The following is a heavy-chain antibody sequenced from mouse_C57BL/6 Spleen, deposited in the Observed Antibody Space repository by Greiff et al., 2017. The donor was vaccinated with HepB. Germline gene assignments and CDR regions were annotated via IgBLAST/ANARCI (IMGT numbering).Heavy chain of an antibody. J-gene: IGHJ4*01. Sequence: QVQLQQPGAELVMPGASVKLSCKASGYTFTSYWITWVKQRPGQGLEWIGDIYPGSGSTNYNEKFKSKATLTVDTSSSTAYMQLSSLTSEDSAVYYCARGGYYLYYYAMDYWGQGTSVTVSS. CDR1: GYTFTSYW. D-gene: IGHD2-3*01. V-gene: IGHV1-55*01. CDR2: IYPGSGST. CDR3: ARGGYYLYYYAMDY.